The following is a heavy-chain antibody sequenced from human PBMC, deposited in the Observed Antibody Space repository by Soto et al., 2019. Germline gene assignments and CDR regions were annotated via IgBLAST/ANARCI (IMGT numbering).Heavy chain of an antibody. CDR1: GYTFTSYG. CDR2: ISAYNGNT. D-gene: IGHD2-15*01. Sequence: ASVKVSCKASGYTFTSYGISWVRQAPGQGLEWMGWISAYNGNTNYAQKLQGRVTMTTDTSTSTAYMELRSLRSDDTAVYYCARLGNVVVVAATPYYYCYGMDVWGQGTTVTVSS. CDR3: ARLGNVVVVAATPYYYCYGMDV. V-gene: IGHV1-18*04. J-gene: IGHJ6*02.